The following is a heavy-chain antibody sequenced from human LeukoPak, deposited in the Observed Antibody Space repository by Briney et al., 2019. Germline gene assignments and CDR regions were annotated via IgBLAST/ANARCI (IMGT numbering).Heavy chain of an antibody. Sequence: GGSLRLSCAASGFTFDDYGMSWVRQAPGKGLEWVANIKEDGTEKNYVDSVKGRFTISRDNAKNSLYLQMDSLRAEDTAVYYCARDKWLLDCWGQGTLVTVSS. CDR1: GFTFDDYG. CDR2: IKEDGTEK. V-gene: IGHV3-7*01. CDR3: ARDKWLLDC. D-gene: IGHD3-22*01. J-gene: IGHJ4*02.